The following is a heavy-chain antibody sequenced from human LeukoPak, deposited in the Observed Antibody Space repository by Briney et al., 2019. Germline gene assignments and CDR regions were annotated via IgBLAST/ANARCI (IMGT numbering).Heavy chain of an antibody. CDR3: AKQQGALIEQLYFEY. CDR2: VEKTGGRA. D-gene: IGHD1-26*01. V-gene: IGHV3-23*01. CDR1: GFNFRDYA. J-gene: IGHJ4*02. Sequence: GGSLRLSCAASGFNFRDYAMSWVRQAPGKGLEWVSTVEKTGGRAYYADSVKGRFTVSRDNSKNTLYLQMNSLRAEDTALYYCAKQQGALIEQLYFEYWGQGTLVTVSS.